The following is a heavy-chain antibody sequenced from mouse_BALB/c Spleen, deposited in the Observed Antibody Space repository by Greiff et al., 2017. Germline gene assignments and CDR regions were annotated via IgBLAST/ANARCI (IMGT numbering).Heavy chain of an antibody. CDR3: TRLGYYDYDTWFAY. D-gene: IGHD2-4*01. Sequence: QVQLQQSGAELVKPGASVKLSCKASGYTFTSYYMYWVKQRPGQGLEWIGEINPSNGGTNFNEKFKSKATLTVDKSSSTAYMQLSSLTSEDSAVYYCTRLGYYDYDTWFAYWDQGTLVTVSA. CDR1: GYTFTSYY. V-gene: IGHV1S81*02. J-gene: IGHJ3*01. CDR2: INPSNGGT.